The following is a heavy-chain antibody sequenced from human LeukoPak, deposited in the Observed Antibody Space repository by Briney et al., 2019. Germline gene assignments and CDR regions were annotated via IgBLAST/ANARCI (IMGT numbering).Heavy chain of an antibody. CDR3: AKDTIEVAGTDSFDY. CDR2: ISSSSSYI. D-gene: IGHD6-19*01. Sequence: PGGSLRLSCAASGFTFSSYSMNWVRQAPGKGLEWVSSISSSSSYIYYADSVKGRFTISRDNAKNSLYLQMNSLRAEDTALYYCAKDTIEVAGTDSFDYWGQGTLVTVSS. V-gene: IGHV3-21*04. J-gene: IGHJ4*02. CDR1: GFTFSSYS.